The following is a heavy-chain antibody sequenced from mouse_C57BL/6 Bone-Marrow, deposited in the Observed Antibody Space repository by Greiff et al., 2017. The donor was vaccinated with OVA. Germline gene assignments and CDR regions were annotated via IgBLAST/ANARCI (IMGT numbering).Heavy chain of an antibody. CDR1: GYTFTSYW. J-gene: IGHJ1*03. CDR3: ADYGSSSHWYFDV. D-gene: IGHD1-1*01. V-gene: IGHV1-64*01. CDR2: IHPNSGST. Sequence: QVHVKQSGAELVKPGASVKLSCKASGYTFTSYWMHWVKQRPGQGLEWIGMIHPNSGSTNYNEKFKSKATLTVDKSSSTAYMQLSSLTSEDSAVYYCADYGSSSHWYFDVWGTGTTVTVSS.